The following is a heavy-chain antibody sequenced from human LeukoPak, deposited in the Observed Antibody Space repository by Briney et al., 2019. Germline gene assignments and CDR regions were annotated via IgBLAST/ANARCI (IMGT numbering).Heavy chain of an antibody. D-gene: IGHD3-3*01. CDR1: GYSISSGYY. CDR3: ARGVKAPSSFGVVIIGGEGFDP. Sequence: SETLSLTCTVSGYSISSGYYWGWIRQPPGKGLEWIGSIYHSGSTYYNPSLKSRVTISVDTSKNQFSLKLSSATAADTAVYYCARGVKAPSSFGVVIIGGEGFDPWGQGTLVTVSS. V-gene: IGHV4-38-2*02. J-gene: IGHJ5*02. CDR2: IYHSGST.